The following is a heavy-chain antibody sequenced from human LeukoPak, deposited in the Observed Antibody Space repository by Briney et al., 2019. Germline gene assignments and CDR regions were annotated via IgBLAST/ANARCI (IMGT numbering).Heavy chain of an antibody. D-gene: IGHD1-1*01. CDR1: GFTFSGSA. Sequence: PGGSLRLSCAASGFTFSGSAVHWVRQASGKGLEWVGRIRSKVDNYATASAASVRGRFTISRDDSKNTAYLQMNSLKSEDTAVYYCTRLDWNDVRAFDIWGQGTVVTVSS. V-gene: IGHV3-73*01. CDR3: TRLDWNDVRAFDI. CDR2: IRSKVDNYAT. J-gene: IGHJ3*02.